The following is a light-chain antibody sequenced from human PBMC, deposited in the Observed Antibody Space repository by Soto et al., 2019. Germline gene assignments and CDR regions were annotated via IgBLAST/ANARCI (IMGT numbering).Light chain of an antibody. CDR3: QTWGTGARI. V-gene: IGLV4-69*01. Sequence: QPVLTQSPSASASLGGSVKITCSLSSGLSDYTIAWHQQQPEKGPRFLMRVNSDGSHIKGDEIPDRFSGSSSGTERYLTISSLQSEDEGDYYCQTWGTGARIFGGGTKLTVL. CDR2: VNSDGSH. CDR1: SGLSDYT. J-gene: IGLJ2*01.